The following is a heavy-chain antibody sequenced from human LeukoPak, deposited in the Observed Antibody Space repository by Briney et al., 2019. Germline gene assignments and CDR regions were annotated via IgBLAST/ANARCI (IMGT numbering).Heavy chain of an antibody. CDR3: ARTTSSGYYYGMDV. V-gene: IGHV1-69*13. J-gene: IGHJ6*02. CDR2: IIPIFGTA. CDR1: GYTFTSYA. D-gene: IGHD3-22*01. Sequence: SVKVSCKASGYTFTSYAMHWVRQAPGQRLEWMGGIIPIFGTANYAQKFQGRVTITADESTSTAYMELSSLRSEDTAVYYCARTTSSGYYYGMDVWGQGTTVTVSS.